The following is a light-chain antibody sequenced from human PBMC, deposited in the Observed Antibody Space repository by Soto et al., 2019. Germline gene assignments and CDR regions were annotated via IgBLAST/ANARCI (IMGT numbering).Light chain of an antibody. CDR2: GAS. V-gene: IGKV3-20*01. J-gene: IGKJ1*01. CDR3: QQYGTSPRT. CDR1: QTVSTNY. Sequence: EIVLTQSPGTLSLSPVERATLSCMASQTVSTNYLAWYQQKPGQAPRLLIYGASKRATGIPDRFSGSGSGTDFTLTISRLEPEDFAVYYCQQYGTSPRTFGQGTKVDIK.